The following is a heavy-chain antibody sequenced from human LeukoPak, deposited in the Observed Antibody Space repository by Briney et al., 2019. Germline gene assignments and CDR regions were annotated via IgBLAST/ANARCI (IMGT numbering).Heavy chain of an antibody. Sequence: ASMKVSCKASGYTFTDYYIHWVRQAPGQGLEWMGWINPNSGGTKYAQKFQGRVTMTRDTSISLAYMELSRLRSDDTAVYYCARDTARITIFGVAKYMDVWGKGTTVTVSS. CDR3: ARDTARITIFGVAKYMDV. V-gene: IGHV1-2*02. CDR2: INPNSGGT. CDR1: GYTFTDYY. J-gene: IGHJ6*03. D-gene: IGHD3-3*01.